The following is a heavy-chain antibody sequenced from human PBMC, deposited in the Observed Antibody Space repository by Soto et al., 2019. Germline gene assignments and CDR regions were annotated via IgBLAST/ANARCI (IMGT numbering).Heavy chain of an antibody. J-gene: IGHJ4*02. Sequence: PGGALRLLCAGSGFTLSTYAQSGGRQAPGKGMEVFGRIKSKTDGKTTDYAAPVKGRFTISRDDSKNTLYLQMNSLKTEDTAVYYCTTVYTYYYGSGSYKYFDYWGQGTLVTVSS. V-gene: IGHV3-15*01. D-gene: IGHD3-10*01. CDR3: TTVYTYYYGSGSYKYFDY. CDR1: GFTLSTYA. CDR2: IKSKTDGKTT.